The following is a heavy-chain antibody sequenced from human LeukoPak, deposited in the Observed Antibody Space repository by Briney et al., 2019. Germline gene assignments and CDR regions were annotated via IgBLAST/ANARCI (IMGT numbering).Heavy chain of an antibody. Sequence: GGSLRLSCAASGFTFSSYGMSWVRQAPGKGLEWVSAISGSGGSTYYADSVKGRFTISRDNAKNSLYLQMNSLRAEDTAVYYCVRDWAFGSGWYYFDYWGQGTLVTVSS. CDR3: VRDWAFGSGWYYFDY. CDR2: ISGSGGST. V-gene: IGHV3-23*01. CDR1: GFTFSSYG. D-gene: IGHD6-19*01. J-gene: IGHJ4*02.